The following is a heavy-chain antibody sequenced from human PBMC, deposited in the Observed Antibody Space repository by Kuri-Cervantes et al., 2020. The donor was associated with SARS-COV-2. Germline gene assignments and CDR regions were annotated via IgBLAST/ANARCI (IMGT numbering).Heavy chain of an antibody. Sequence: SVKVSCRASGGTFSSYAISWVRQAPGQGLEWMGGIIPIFGTANYAQKFQGRVTITADESTSTAYMELSSLRSEDTAVYYCARDYSGSYSFDYWGQGTLVNVSS. CDR2: IIPIFGTA. CDR3: ARDYSGSYSFDY. D-gene: IGHD1-26*01. J-gene: IGHJ4*02. CDR1: GGTFSSYA. V-gene: IGHV1-69*13.